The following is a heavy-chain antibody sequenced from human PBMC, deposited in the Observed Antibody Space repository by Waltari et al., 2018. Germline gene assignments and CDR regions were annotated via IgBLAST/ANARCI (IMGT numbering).Heavy chain of an antibody. CDR2: GNHSGDT. Sequence: QVKLQQWGAGLLKPSETLSLTCAVYGGSLSDYYWSWIRQPPGKGLEWIGEGNHSGDTTYHPSLKSRVTTSVDMSKNQFSLNLTSVTGADTATYYCARRKPLSLIVADEGAFDIWGQGTMVSVSS. J-gene: IGHJ3*02. CDR1: GGSLSDYY. D-gene: IGHD5-12*01. V-gene: IGHV4-34*01. CDR3: ARRKPLSLIVADEGAFDI.